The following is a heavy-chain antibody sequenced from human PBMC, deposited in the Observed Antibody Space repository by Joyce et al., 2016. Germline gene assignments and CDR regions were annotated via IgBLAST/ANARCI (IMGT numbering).Heavy chain of an antibody. CDR3: ARGGDYHIDSSGYSDY. V-gene: IGHV3-30*03. CDR1: GFGFSSYG. Sequence: QVQLVESGGGVVQPGGSLRLSCAASGFGFSSYGMHWVRQAPGKGLEWVAVISHEGSHEYYTDSVKGRFTVSRNNSKNTLYLQMSSLRVEDTAVYYCARGGDYHIDSSGYSDYWGQGTLVTVSS. CDR2: ISHEGSHE. D-gene: IGHD3-22*01. J-gene: IGHJ4*02.